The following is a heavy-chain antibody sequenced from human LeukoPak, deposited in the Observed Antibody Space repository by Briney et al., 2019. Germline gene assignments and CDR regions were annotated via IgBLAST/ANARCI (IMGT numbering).Heavy chain of an antibody. CDR1: GFTFSSYA. CDR2: ISDSGDYT. V-gene: IGHV3-23*01. J-gene: IGHJ4*02. D-gene: IGHD2-8*01. Sequence: GGSLRLSCAGSGFTFSSYAMSWVRQAPGKGLEWVSAISDSGDYTYYADSVKGRFTISRDDSKNTLYLHVNSLRAEDTAVYYCAKDTSIGKYCTSGVCSPFDYWGQGTLVTVSS. CDR3: AKDTSIGKYCTSGVCSPFDY.